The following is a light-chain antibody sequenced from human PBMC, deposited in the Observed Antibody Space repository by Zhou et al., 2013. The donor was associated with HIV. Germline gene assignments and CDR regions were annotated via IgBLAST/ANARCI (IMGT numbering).Light chain of an antibody. Sequence: DIQMTQSPSSLSASVGDRVTITCRASQSISSYLNWYQQKPGKAPKLLIYAASSLQSGVPSRFSASGSGTDFTLTINSLQPEDFATYYCQQSYSSSWTFGQGTKV. J-gene: IGKJ1*01. V-gene: IGKV1-39*01. CDR2: AAS. CDR3: QQSYSSSWT. CDR1: QSISSY.